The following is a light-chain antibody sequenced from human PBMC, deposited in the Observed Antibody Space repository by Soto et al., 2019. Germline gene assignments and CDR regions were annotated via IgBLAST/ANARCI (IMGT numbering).Light chain of an antibody. V-gene: IGKV3-20*01. CDR3: HQYDSSPLT. CDR2: GAS. Sequence: EIVLTQSPGTLSLSPGERATLSCRASQSVSSSYLAWHQQKPGQAPRLLIYGASSRATGIPDRFSGSGSGTDFTLTISRLEPEDFAVYYCHQYDSSPLTFGPGTKVDIK. J-gene: IGKJ3*01. CDR1: QSVSSSY.